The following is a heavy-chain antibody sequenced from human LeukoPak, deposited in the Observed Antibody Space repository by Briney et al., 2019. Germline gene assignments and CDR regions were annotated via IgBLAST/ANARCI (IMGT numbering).Heavy chain of an antibody. CDR3: ARDARSTVTTWPVDY. Sequence: GASVKVSCKASGYTFTSYGISWVRQAPGQGLEWMGWISAYNGNTNYAQKLQGRVTMTTGTSTSTAYMELRSLRSDDTAVYYCARDARSTVTTWPVDYWGQGTLVTVPS. V-gene: IGHV1-18*01. J-gene: IGHJ4*02. CDR2: ISAYNGNT. CDR1: GYTFTSYG. D-gene: IGHD4-17*01.